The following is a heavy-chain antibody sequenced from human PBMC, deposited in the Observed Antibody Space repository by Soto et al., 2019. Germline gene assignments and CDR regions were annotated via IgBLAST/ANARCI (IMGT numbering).Heavy chain of an antibody. CDR3: AKGHSDYQGDYNYYGMDV. V-gene: IGHV3-23*01. J-gene: IGHJ6*02. CDR2: STGAGGST. Sequence: VGSLRLSCAASGFPFSSYAISWVRQAPGKGLEWVAASTGAGGSTYKVDSEKGRFTISRDNSKKTVYLQLDGLRAEDTAIYYCAKGHSDYQGDYNYYGMDVWGQGTTVTVSS. CDR1: GFPFSSYA. D-gene: IGHD4-4*01.